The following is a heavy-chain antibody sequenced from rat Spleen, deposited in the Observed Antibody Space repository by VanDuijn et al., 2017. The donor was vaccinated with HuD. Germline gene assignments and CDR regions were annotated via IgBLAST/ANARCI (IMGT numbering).Heavy chain of an antibody. Sequence: QVQLKESGPGLVQPSQTLSLTCTVSGFSLTRYHVSWVRQPPGKGLEWMGLIWTGGNTAYNSLLKSRLTISRDISKSQVYLKMNSLQSEDTATDYVARDAGILRYWGQGVMVTVSS. CDR3: ARDAGILRY. CDR1: GFSLTRYH. CDR2: IWTGGNT. V-gene: IGHV2-43*01. D-gene: IGHD1-4*01. J-gene: IGHJ2*01.